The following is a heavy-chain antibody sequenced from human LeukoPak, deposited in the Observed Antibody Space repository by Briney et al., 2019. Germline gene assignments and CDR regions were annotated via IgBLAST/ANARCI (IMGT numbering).Heavy chain of an antibody. CDR1: GFTDSSNY. J-gene: IGHJ6*02. CDR3: ARDRRYGVHWYYGMDV. CDR2: IYSGGST. V-gene: IGHV3-66*02. D-gene: IGHD3-16*02. Sequence: GGSLRLSCAASGFTDSSNYMRWVRQAPGKGLVGVSVIYSGGSTYYADSVKGRFTISRDNSKNTLYLQMNSLRAEDTAVYYCARDRRYGVHWYYGMDVWGQGTTVTVSS.